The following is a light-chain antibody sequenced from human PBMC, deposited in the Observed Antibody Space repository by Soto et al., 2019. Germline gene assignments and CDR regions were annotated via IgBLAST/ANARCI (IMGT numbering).Light chain of an antibody. J-gene: IGKJ1*01. Sequence: DIQMTQSPSTLSAYIGDRVTITCRASESIRTWLAWYQHKPGKAPKFLIYDASSLESGVPSRFSGSGSGTEFTLTISNLQPDDFATYFCQQYNNYPRTFGQGTKVEIK. CDR2: DAS. CDR1: ESIRTW. V-gene: IGKV1-5*01. CDR3: QQYNNYPRT.